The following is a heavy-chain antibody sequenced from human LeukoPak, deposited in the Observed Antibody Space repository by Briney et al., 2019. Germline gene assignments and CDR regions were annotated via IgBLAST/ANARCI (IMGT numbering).Heavy chain of an antibody. CDR2: ISGSGSST. V-gene: IGHV3-23*01. J-gene: IGHJ4*02. CDR3: AKDLRPYSSGWLY. CDR1: GFTFSSYD. Sequence: PGGSLRLSCAASGFTFSSYDMRWVRQAPGKGLEWVSAISGSGSSTNYADSVKGRFTISRDNSKNTLYLQMNSLRAEDTAVRYCAKDLRPYSSGWLYWGQGILVTVSS. D-gene: IGHD6-19*01.